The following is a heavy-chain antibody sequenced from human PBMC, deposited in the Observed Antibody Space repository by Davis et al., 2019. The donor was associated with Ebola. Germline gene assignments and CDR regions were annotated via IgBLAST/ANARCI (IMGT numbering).Heavy chain of an antibody. CDR1: GGSISSGDYY. J-gene: IGHJ4*02. Sequence: SETLSLTCTVSGGSISSGDYYWSWIRQPPGKGLEWIGYIYYSGSTNYNPSLKSRVTISVDKSKNQFSLKLSSVTAADTAVYYCARDHVADYYFDYWGQGTLVTVSS. CDR2: IYYSGST. V-gene: IGHV4-30-4*01. D-gene: IGHD6-13*01. CDR3: ARDHVADYYFDY.